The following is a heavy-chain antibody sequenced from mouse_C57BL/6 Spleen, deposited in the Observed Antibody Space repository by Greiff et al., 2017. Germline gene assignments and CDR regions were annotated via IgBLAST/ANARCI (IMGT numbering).Heavy chain of an antibody. V-gene: IGHV1-52*01. Sequence: QVQLKQPGAELVRPGSSVKLSCKASGYTFTSYWMHWVKQRPIQGLEWIGNIDPSDSETHYNQKFKDKATLTVDKSSSTAYMQLSSLTSEDSAVXYCARRDSNELYFDVWGTGTTVTVSS. D-gene: IGHD2-5*01. J-gene: IGHJ1*03. CDR2: IDPSDSET. CDR1: GYTFTSYW. CDR3: ARRDSNELYFDV.